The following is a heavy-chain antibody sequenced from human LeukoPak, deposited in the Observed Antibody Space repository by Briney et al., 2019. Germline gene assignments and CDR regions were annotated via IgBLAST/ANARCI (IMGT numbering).Heavy chain of an antibody. D-gene: IGHD4-17*01. CDR2: IYYSGST. Sequence: ASETLSLTCTVSGGSTSNYDWSWIRQPPGKGLEWIGYIYYSGSTNYNPSLKSRVTISVDTSKKQFSLKLSSVTAADTAVYYCARAPVTTSSIAMANVFDYWGQGTLVTVSS. V-gene: IGHV4-59*01. CDR1: GGSTSNYD. J-gene: IGHJ4*02. CDR3: ARAPVTTSSIAMANVFDY.